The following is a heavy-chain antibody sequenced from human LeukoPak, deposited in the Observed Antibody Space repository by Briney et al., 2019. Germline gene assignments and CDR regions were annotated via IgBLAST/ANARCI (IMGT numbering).Heavy chain of an antibody. CDR1: GFTFDDYA. J-gene: IGHJ4*02. CDR3: ARGAWTAYYFDY. Sequence: GGSLRLSCAASGFTFDDYAMHWVRQAPGKGLVWVSRINGDESRTFFADSVRGRFTISRDNAKNTVYLEMNSLTDEDTAVYFCARGAWTAYYFDYWGQGTVVTVSS. V-gene: IGHV3-74*01. D-gene: IGHD3/OR15-3a*01. CDR2: INGDESRT.